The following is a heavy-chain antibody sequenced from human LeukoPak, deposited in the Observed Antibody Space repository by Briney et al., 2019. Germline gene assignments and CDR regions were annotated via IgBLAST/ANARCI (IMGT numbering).Heavy chain of an antibody. J-gene: IGHJ6*03. CDR3: ARNRVSGSYYYYYYMDV. Sequence: PSETLSLTCTVSGGSISSSSYYWGWIRQPPGKGLEWIGSIYYSGSTYYNPSLKSRVTISVDTSKNQFSLKLSSVTAADTAVYYCARNRVSGSYYYYYYMDVWGKGTTVTVSS. V-gene: IGHV4-39*01. CDR2: IYYSGST. D-gene: IGHD1-26*01. CDR1: GGSISSSSYY.